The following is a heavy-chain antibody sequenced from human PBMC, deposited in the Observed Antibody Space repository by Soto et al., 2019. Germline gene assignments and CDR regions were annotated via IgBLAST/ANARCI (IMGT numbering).Heavy chain of an antibody. V-gene: IGHV1-69*08. D-gene: IGHD1-26*01. CDR3: ARDLGVGAKGDY. Sequence: QVQLVQSGAEVKKPGSSVKVSCKASGGTISSYTISWVRQAPGQGLEWMGRIIPILGIANYAQKFQGRVTITADKSTSTAYMELSSLRSEDTAVYSCARDLGVGAKGDYWGQGTLVTVSS. CDR1: GGTISSYT. J-gene: IGHJ4*02. CDR2: IIPILGIA.